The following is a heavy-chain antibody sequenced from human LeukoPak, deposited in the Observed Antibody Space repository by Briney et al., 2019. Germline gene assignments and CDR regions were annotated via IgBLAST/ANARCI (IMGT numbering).Heavy chain of an antibody. CDR2: IYYSGST. Sequence: PSETLSLTCTVSGGSISSYYWSWIRQPPGKGLEWIGYIYYSGSTNYNPSLKSRVTISVDTSKNQFSLKLSSVTAADTAVYYCARLGSGWYSIFDYWGQGSLLTVSS. D-gene: IGHD6-19*01. J-gene: IGHJ4*02. CDR3: ARLGSGWYSIFDY. CDR1: GGSISSYY. V-gene: IGHV4-59*08.